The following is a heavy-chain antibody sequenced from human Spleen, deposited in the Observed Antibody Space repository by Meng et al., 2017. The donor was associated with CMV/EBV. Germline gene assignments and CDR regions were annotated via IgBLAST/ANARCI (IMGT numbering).Heavy chain of an antibody. Sequence: GGSLRLSCAASGFTVSINYMSWVRRAPGKGLEWVAVIYSGGTTDYAGSVKGRFTISRDNSRNTLYLQMTSLRAEDTAVYYCASSLDTYGRYGMDVWGQGTTVTVSS. V-gene: IGHV3-53*01. CDR2: IYSGGTT. D-gene: IGHD5-18*01. CDR1: GFTVSINY. CDR3: ASSLDTYGRYGMDV. J-gene: IGHJ6*02.